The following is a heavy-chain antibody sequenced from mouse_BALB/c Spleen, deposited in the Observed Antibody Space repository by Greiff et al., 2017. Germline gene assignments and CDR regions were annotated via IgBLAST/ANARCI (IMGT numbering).Heavy chain of an antibody. CDR2: IWAGGST. J-gene: IGHJ3*01. CDR1: GFSLTSYG. Sequence: VKLQESGPGLVAPSQSLSITCTVSGFSLTSYGVHWVRQPPGKGLEWLGVIWAGGSTNYNSALMSRLSISKDNSKSQVFLKMNSLQTDDTAMYYCARGDYDYSPFAYWGQGTLVTVSA. V-gene: IGHV2-9*02. D-gene: IGHD2-4*01. CDR3: ARGDYDYSPFAY.